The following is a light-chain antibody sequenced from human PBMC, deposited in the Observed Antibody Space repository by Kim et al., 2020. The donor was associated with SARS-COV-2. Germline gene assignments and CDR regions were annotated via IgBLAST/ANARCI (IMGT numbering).Light chain of an antibody. J-gene: IGKJ1*01. CDR1: QSVSSSY. CDR3: QQYGSSPQT. V-gene: IGKV3-20*01. Sequence: YPGERATLSCRASQSVSSSYLAWYQQKPGQAPRLLIYGASSRATGIPDRFSGSGSGTDFTLTISRLEPEDFAVYYCQQYGSSPQTFGQGTKVEIK. CDR2: GAS.